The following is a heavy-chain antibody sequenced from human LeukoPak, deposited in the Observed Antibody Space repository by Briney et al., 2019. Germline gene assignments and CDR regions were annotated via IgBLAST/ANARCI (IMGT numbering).Heavy chain of an antibody. CDR3: ARVGGSCWQSENFDI. CDR1: GYTFTSYA. V-gene: IGHV7-4-1*02. Sequence: ASVKVSCKASGYTFTSYAMNWVRQAPGQGPEWMGWINTNTGNPTYAQGFTGRFVFSLDTSIGTAYLQISSLKSEDTAVYYCARVGGSCWQSENFDIWGQGTLVTVSS. D-gene: IGHD2-15*01. J-gene: IGHJ4*02. CDR2: INTNTGNP.